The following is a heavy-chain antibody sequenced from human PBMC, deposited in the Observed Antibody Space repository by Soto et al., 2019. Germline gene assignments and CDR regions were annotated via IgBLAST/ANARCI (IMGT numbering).Heavy chain of an antibody. CDR3: AREYYGLLTGYYADY. CDR2: ISGDGVTT. J-gene: IGHJ4*02. CDR1: GFPFSSYW. V-gene: IGHV3-74*01. Sequence: EVRLVESGGDLVQRGGSLRLSCAASGFPFSSYWMHWVRHTPGKGLDWVAHISGDGVTTYYADSVTGRFTVSRDNAKNTLSLQINGLRAEDTAVYYSAREYYGLLTGYYADYWGQGTLVSVSS. D-gene: IGHD3-9*01.